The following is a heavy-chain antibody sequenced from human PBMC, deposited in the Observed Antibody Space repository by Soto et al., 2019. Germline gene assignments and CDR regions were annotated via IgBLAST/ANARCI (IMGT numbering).Heavy chain of an antibody. CDR1: GGSISSYY. CDR2: IYYSGST. Sequence: NPSETLSLTCTVSGGSISSYYWSWIRQPPGKGLEWIGYIYYSGSTNYNPSLKSRVTISVDTSKNQFSLKLSSVTAADTAVYYCAGVHHRSGSFDYWGQGTLVTVSS. V-gene: IGHV4-59*01. CDR3: AGVHHRSGSFDY. J-gene: IGHJ4*02. D-gene: IGHD3-10*01.